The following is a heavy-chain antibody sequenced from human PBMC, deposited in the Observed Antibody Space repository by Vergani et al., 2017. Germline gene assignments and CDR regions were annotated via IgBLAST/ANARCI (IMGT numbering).Heavy chain of an antibody. CDR1: GGTFSSYT. Sequence: QVQLVQSGAELKKLGSSVKVSCKAPGGTFSSYTISWVRQAPGQGLEWMGRIIPILGIANYAQKFQGRATITADKSTSTAYMELSSLRSEDTAVYYCAREGPFRAGAFDYWGQGTLVTVSS. V-gene: IGHV1-69*02. J-gene: IGHJ4*02. D-gene: IGHD6-19*01. CDR2: IIPILGIA. CDR3: AREGPFRAGAFDY.